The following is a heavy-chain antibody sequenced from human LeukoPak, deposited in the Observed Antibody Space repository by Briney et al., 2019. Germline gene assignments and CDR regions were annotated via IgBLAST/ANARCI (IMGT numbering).Heavy chain of an antibody. Sequence: ASVKVSCKASGYTFTGYYMHWVRQAPGQGLEWMGWIHPNNGGTNYAQKFQGRVTMTRDTSISTAYMELTRLTSDDTAVYFCARGSIGEWLLGDYWGQGTLVTVSS. CDR1: GYTFTGYY. CDR3: ARGSIGEWLLGDY. J-gene: IGHJ4*02. CDR2: IHPNNGGT. V-gene: IGHV1-2*02. D-gene: IGHD3-3*01.